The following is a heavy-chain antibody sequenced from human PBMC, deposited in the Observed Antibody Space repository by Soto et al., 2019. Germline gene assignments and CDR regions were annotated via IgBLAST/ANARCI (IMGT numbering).Heavy chain of an antibody. CDR1: GDSVSSGSYY. CDR2: IYYSGNT. D-gene: IGHD3-22*01. V-gene: IGHV4-61*01. CDR3: ARDCDSSGYYYGY. Sequence: PSETLSLTCTVSGDSVSSGSYYWSWIRQPPGKGLEWIGFIYYSGNTNYNPSLKSRVTISVDTSKNQFSLKLSSVTAADTAVYYCARDCDSSGYYYGYWGQGTLVTVSS. J-gene: IGHJ4*02.